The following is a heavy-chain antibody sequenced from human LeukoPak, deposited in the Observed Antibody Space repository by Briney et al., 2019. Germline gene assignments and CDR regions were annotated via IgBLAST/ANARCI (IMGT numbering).Heavy chain of an antibody. CDR1: GGSISSYY. CDR3: ASLRTGTTTGWFDP. V-gene: IGHV4-4*09. CDR2: IYTSGST. J-gene: IGHJ5*02. D-gene: IGHD1-1*01. Sequence: KPSGTLSLTCTVSGGSISSYYWSWIRQPPGKGLEWIGYIYTSGSTNYNPSLKSRVTISVDTSKNQFSLKLSSVTAADTAVYYCASLRTGTTTGWFDPWGQGTLVTVSS.